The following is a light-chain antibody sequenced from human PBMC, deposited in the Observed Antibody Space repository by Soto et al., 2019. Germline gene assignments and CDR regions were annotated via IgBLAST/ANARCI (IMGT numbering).Light chain of an antibody. CDR1: QIISTY. CDR3: QQFGNSRYI. V-gene: IGKV1-39*01. J-gene: IGKJ3*01. Sequence: DIQMTQSPSSLSASVGDRVTITCRASQIISTYLNWYQQRAGLAPRLLIYAASSLQSGVPPRFSGSGSGTDFTLTISRLEPEDFAVYYCQQFGNSRYIFGPGTKVDI. CDR2: AAS.